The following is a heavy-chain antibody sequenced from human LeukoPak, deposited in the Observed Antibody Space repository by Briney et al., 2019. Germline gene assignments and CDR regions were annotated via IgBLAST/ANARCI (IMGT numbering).Heavy chain of an antibody. CDR1: GGSISNYS. V-gene: IGHV4-30-2*01. D-gene: IGHD4-17*01. CDR3: ARAYGDRLFDY. Sequence: SETLSLTCTVSGGSISNYSWSWIRQPPGKGLEWIGYIYHSGSTYYNPSLKSRVTISVDRSKNQFSLKLSSVTAADTAVYYCARAYGDRLFDYWGQGTLVTVSS. J-gene: IGHJ4*02. CDR2: IYHSGST.